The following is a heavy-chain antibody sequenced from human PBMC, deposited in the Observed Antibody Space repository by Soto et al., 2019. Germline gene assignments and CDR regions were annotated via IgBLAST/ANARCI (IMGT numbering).Heavy chain of an antibody. CDR2: IFPDDSDT. CDR1: GYSFTTNW. D-gene: IGHD2-2*01. CDR3: ARLIGSSSWFDL. Sequence: PGESLKISCQVSGYSFTTNWIAWVRRRPGKGLEWMGSIFPDDSDTRYSPSFQGQVTISVDKAVTTAYLQWSSLKASDSAMYYCARLIGSSSWFDLWGQGALVTVSS. J-gene: IGHJ5*02. V-gene: IGHV5-51*01.